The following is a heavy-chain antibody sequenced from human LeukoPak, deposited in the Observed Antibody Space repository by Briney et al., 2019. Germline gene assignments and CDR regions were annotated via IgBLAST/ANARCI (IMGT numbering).Heavy chain of an antibody. J-gene: IGHJ6*02. Sequence: ASVKVSCKASGYTFTSYGISWVRQAPGQGLEWMGWISAYNGNTNYAQKLQGRVTMTTDTSTSTAYMELRSLRSDDTAVYYCAREAAAGNPYYYYGMDVWGQGTTVTVSS. D-gene: IGHD6-13*01. V-gene: IGHV1-18*01. CDR2: ISAYNGNT. CDR1: GYTFTSYG. CDR3: AREAAAGNPYYYYGMDV.